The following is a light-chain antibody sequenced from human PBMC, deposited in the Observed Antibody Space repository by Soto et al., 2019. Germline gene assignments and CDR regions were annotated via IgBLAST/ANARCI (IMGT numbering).Light chain of an antibody. V-gene: IGKV1-12*02. Sequence: DIQMTQSPSFVSASVGDRVTIACRASQGISTWVVWYQQKPGAAPKLLIHSSSNLQSGVPSRFSGSGSGTDFTPTISSLQPEDFATYYCQQANSFPLTFGPGTKVDIK. CDR3: QQANSFPLT. CDR2: SSS. J-gene: IGKJ3*01. CDR1: QGISTW.